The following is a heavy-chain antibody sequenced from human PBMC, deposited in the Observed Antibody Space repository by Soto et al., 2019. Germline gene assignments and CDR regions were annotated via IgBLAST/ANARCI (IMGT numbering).Heavy chain of an antibody. V-gene: IGHV2-5*02. CDR3: AHASCTSADSYSNPYLDY. CDR1: GFSLSTSAEG. D-gene: IGHD2-21*02. J-gene: IGHJ4*02. CDR2: IYWVGDE. Sequence: QITLKESGPTLVKPTQTLTLTCTFSGFSLSTSAEGVGWIRQPPGKALEWLALIYWVGDECYSPSLKCRLTITKDTSKIQVVLTMTNMDPADTATYSCAHASCTSADSYSNPYLDYWGQGILVTVSS.